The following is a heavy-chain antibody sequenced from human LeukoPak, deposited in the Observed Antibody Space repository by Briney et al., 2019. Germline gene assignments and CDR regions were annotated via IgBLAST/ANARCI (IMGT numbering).Heavy chain of an antibody. J-gene: IGHJ4*02. CDR1: GGSYSGYY. V-gene: IGHV4-34*01. D-gene: IGHD6-13*01. CDR2: INHTGGT. CDR3: ARVPGYSSSWYFDY. Sequence: SETLSLTCAVYGGSYSGYYWSWIRQPPGKGLEWIGEINHTGGTNYNPSLKSRVTISADRSKNQFSLKVRSVTAADTAVYYCARVPGYSSSWYFDYWGQGTLVTVSS.